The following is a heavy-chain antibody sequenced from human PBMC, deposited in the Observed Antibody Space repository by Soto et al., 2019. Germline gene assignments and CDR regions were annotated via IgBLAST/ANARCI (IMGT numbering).Heavy chain of an antibody. Sequence: EVQLLGSGGGLVQPGGSLRLSCTASGFTFSRYAMSWVRQAPGKGLEWVSTISDSGSTYYAESVKGRLTISRDNSKHTLYLQMRSLRAEDTAVYYCAKGGLGDCSTTSCSFHFDYWGLGALVTVSS. CDR3: AKGGLGDCSTTSCSFHFDY. D-gene: IGHD2-2*01. CDR1: GFTFSRYA. J-gene: IGHJ4*02. CDR2: ISDSGST. V-gene: IGHV3-23*01.